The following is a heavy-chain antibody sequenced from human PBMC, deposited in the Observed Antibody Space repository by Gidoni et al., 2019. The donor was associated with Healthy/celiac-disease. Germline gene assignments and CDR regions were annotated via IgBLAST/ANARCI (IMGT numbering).Heavy chain of an antibody. J-gene: IGHJ4*02. CDR3: ASIIVVTGVDY. CDR2: IIPSLGIA. CDR1: GGTFSSYA. Sequence: QVQLVQSGAEVKKPGSSVKVSCKASGGTFSSYAISWVRQAPGQGLEWMGRIIPSLGIANYAQKFQGRVTITADKSTSTAYMELSSLRSEDTAVYYCASIIVVTGVDYWGQGTLVTVSS. V-gene: IGHV1-69*09. D-gene: IGHD3-22*01.